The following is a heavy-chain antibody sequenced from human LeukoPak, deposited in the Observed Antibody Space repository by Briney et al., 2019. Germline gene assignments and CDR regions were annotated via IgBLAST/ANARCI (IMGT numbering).Heavy chain of an antibody. Sequence: SVKVSCKASGYTFTSYGISWVRQAPGQGLEWMGGIIPIFGTANYAQKFQGRVTITADESTSTAYMELSSLRSEDTAVYYCARGWYDSSGYPFDYWGQGTLVTVSS. CDR3: ARGWYDSSGYPFDY. D-gene: IGHD3-22*01. J-gene: IGHJ4*02. CDR1: GYTFTSYG. CDR2: IIPIFGTA. V-gene: IGHV1-69*13.